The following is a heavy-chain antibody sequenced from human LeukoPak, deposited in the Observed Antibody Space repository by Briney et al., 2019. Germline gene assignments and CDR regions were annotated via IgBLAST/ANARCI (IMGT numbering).Heavy chain of an antibody. D-gene: IGHD3-3*01. V-gene: IGHV3-7*01. CDR2: IKQDGSEK. J-gene: IGHJ4*02. CDR3: ARDHITIFGVVISRGFDY. CDR1: GFTVSSNY. Sequence: GGSLRLSCAASGFTVSSNYMSWVRQAPGKGLEWVANIKQDGSEKYYVDSVKGRFTISRDNAKNSLYLQMNSLRAEDTAVYYCARDHITIFGVVISRGFDYWGQGTLVTVSS.